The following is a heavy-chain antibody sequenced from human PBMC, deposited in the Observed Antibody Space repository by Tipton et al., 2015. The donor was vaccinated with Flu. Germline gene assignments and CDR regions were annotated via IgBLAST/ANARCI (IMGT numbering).Heavy chain of an antibody. D-gene: IGHD1-26*01. Sequence: LRLSCAVYGGSFSDYYWSWIRQPPGKGLEWIGEINHSGSTNYNPSLKGRVTISVDTSKNQFSLKLSSVTAADTAVYYCARAPDSIVGATVFDYWGQGTLVTVSS. V-gene: IGHV4-34*01. CDR2: INHSGST. CDR1: GGSFSDYY. J-gene: IGHJ4*02. CDR3: ARAPDSIVGATVFDY.